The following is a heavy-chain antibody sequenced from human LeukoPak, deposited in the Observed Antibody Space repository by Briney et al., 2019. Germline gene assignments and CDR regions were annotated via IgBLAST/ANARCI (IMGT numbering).Heavy chain of an antibody. D-gene: IGHD6-13*01. Sequence: GASVKVSCKASGGTFSTYSITWVRRAPGQGLEWMGGIIPNFGTPNYAQKFQGRVTITADGSTSTVYMELSSLRSEDTAVYYCARKPAHGIAAAYGAFDIWGQGTMVTVSS. V-gene: IGHV1-69*13. CDR2: IIPNFGTP. CDR3: ARKPAHGIAAAYGAFDI. J-gene: IGHJ3*02. CDR1: GGTFSTYS.